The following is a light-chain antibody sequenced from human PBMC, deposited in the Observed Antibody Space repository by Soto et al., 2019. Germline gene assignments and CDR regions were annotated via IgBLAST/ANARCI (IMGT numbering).Light chain of an antibody. CDR1: QSISSW. J-gene: IGKJ3*01. Sequence: DIQMTQSPSTLSASVGERVTITCRASQSISSWLAWYQQKPGKAPKLLIYDASSLESGVPSRFSGSGSGTEFTLTISSLQPDDFATYYCQQYNSYPGTFGPGTKVDIK. CDR3: QQYNSYPGT. V-gene: IGKV1-5*01. CDR2: DAS.